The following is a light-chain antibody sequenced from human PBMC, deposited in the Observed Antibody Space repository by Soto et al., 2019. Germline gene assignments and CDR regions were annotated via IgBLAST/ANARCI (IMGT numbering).Light chain of an antibody. CDR1: SSDVGSYNL. CDR2: EVS. J-gene: IGLJ1*01. CDR3: CSYAGSILNSV. Sequence: QSALTQPASVSGSPGQSITISCTGTSSDVGSYNLVSWYQQHPGKAPKLMIYEVSKRPSGVSNRFSGSKSGNTASLTISGLQAEDEADYYCCSYAGSILNSVFGTGTKLTVL. V-gene: IGLV2-23*02.